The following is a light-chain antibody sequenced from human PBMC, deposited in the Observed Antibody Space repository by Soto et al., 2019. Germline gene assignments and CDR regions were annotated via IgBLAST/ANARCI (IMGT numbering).Light chain of an antibody. CDR2: GAS. CDR1: QSVSSSY. Sequence: EIVLTQSPGTLSLSPGERATLSCRASQSVSSSYLAWYQQKPGQAPRLLIYGASSRATGIPDRFSGSGSGTDFTLTISRREPGDFAMYYCLQYGYSPPRLTFGGGTKVEIK. J-gene: IGKJ4*01. CDR3: LQYGYSPPRLT. V-gene: IGKV3-20*01.